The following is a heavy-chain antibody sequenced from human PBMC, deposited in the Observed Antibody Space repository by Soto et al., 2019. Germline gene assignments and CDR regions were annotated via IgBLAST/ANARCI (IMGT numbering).Heavy chain of an antibody. J-gene: IGHJ4*02. CDR1: GVSVSSGSHY. CDR2: IYYSGST. CDR3: ARDPLGYSSSHFFDQ. Sequence: QVQLQESGPGLVKPSETLSVTCSVSGVSVSSGSHYWSWIRQSPGKGLEWIGFIYYSGSTNYNTSPKCRVTISVDTSKNQFSLKVTSVTAADTAVYFCARDPLGYSSSHFFDQWGQGTLVTVSS. V-gene: IGHV4-61*01. D-gene: IGHD6-19*01.